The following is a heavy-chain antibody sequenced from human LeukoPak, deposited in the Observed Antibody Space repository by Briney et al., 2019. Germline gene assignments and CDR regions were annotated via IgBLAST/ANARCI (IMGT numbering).Heavy chain of an antibody. J-gene: IGHJ6*02. CDR2: ISRSSRTI. D-gene: IGHD3-10*01. V-gene: IGHV3-48*04. CDR3: ARVVLYFGDYTMDV. Sequence: GGSLRLSCAASGFTFSSYSMNWVRQAPGKGLEWVSYISRSSRTIYYADSVKGRLTISRDDAKSSQYLQMNSLRAEDTAVYYCARVVLYFGDYTMDVWGQGTTVTVSS. CDR1: GFTFSSYS.